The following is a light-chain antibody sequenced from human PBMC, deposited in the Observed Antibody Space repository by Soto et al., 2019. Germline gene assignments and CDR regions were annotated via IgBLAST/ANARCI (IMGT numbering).Light chain of an antibody. J-gene: IGKJ4*01. Sequence: IVLTQSPATLSLSPGERATLSCRASQSVSSYLAWYQQEPGQGPRLLIYDASNRATGIPARFSGVGSGTDFTLTISSLEPEDFAVYYCQQRTSWPLTVGGGTKVDSK. V-gene: IGKV3-11*01. CDR3: QQRTSWPLT. CDR1: QSVSSY. CDR2: DAS.